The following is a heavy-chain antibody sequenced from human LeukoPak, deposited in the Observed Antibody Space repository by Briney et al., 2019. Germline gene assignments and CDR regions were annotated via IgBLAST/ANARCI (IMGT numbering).Heavy chain of an antibody. CDR2: ISYDGSNK. CDR1: GFTFSSYD. V-gene: IGHV3-30*03. D-gene: IGHD4-17*01. CDR3: ATYGDYVGGAFDY. J-gene: IGHJ4*02. Sequence: GGSLRLSCAASGFTFSSYDMHWVRQAPGKGLEWVAVISYDGSNKHYADSVKGRFTISRDNSKNTLYLQMNSLRAEDTAVYYCATYGDYVGGAFDYWGQGTLVTVSS.